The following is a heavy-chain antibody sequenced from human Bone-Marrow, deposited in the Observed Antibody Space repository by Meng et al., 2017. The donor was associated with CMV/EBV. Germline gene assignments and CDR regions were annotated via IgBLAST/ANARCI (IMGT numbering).Heavy chain of an antibody. CDR2: INPNTDT. Sequence: HLVRSVAEVKTPGSSGKVSVKGSRSTLLDYYRHGVRQAPGQWREWMGWINPNTDTNYAQNFQGRVTMTRDMTINTAYMELSRLTSGDTAVYYCARSSGWSRFDYWGQGTLVTVSS. CDR1: RSTLLDYY. V-gene: IGHV1-2*02. D-gene: IGHD6-19*01. CDR3: ARSSGWSRFDY. J-gene: IGHJ4*02.